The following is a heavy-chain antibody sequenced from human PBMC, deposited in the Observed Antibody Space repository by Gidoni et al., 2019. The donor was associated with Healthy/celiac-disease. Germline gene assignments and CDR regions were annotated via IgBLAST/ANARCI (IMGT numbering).Heavy chain of an antibody. J-gene: IGHJ1*01. CDR2: INPSGGST. CDR3: AREGTYGDLTEYFQH. Sequence: QVQLVQSGAEVKKPGASVKVSCKASGYTFTSYYMHWVRQAPGQGLEWMGIINPSGGSTSYAQKFQGRVTMTRDTSTSTVYMELSSLRSEDTAVYYCAREGTYGDLTEYFQHWGQGTLVTVSS. V-gene: IGHV1-46*01. D-gene: IGHD4-17*01. CDR1: GYTFTSYY.